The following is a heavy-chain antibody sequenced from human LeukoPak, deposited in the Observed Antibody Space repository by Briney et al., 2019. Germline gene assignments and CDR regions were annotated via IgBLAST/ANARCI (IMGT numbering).Heavy chain of an antibody. J-gene: IGHJ3*01. D-gene: IGHD3-16*01. CDR3: AHIEITYAGISRDDAFDV. CDR1: GFSLTTTGVG. Sequence: ESGPTLMKPTQTLTLTGTFSGFSLTTTGVGVGWIRRPPGKALEWLAIIYWDDDKRYSPSLRSRLTISKDTSRNQVVLTMSNMDPVDTATYFCAHIEITYAGISRDDAFDVWGQGTMVTVSS. CDR2: IYWDDDK. V-gene: IGHV2-5*02.